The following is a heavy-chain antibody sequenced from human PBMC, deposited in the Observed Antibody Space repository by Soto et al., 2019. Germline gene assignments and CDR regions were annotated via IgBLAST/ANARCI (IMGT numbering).Heavy chain of an antibody. V-gene: IGHV1-3*01. Sequence: VSVKVSCKASEYTFTGQTMHWVRQAPGQRPEWMGWINVGNGNAKYAQKFQGRVTITRDKSTSTAYMELSSLRSEDTAVYYCAREPSSHYYDSSGYPSLDYWGQGTLVTVSS. CDR3: AREPSSHYYDSSGYPSLDY. CDR2: INVGNGNA. D-gene: IGHD3-22*01. CDR1: EYTFTGQT. J-gene: IGHJ4*02.